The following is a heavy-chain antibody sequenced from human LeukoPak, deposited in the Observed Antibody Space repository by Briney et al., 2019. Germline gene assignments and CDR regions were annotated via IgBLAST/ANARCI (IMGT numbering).Heavy chain of an antibody. V-gene: IGHV1-18*01. Sequence: ASVKVSCKASGFLFISYGFSWLRQAPGQGLEWMGWISTYSGDRNFAQKFQDRVTMTTETSTSTAYMELRSLRSDATAVYYCARGSSAWLVDVWGEGTLVTVSA. D-gene: IGHD6-19*01. J-gene: IGHJ4*02. CDR1: GFLFISYG. CDR2: ISTYSGDR. CDR3: ARGSSAWLVDV.